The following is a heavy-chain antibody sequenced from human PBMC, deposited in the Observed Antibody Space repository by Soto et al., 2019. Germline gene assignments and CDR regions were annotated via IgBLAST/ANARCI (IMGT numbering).Heavy chain of an antibody. D-gene: IGHD3-22*01. CDR3: ASPRSGYYYY. CDR2: IYYSGST. J-gene: IGHJ4*02. CDR1: GGSISSSSYY. Sequence: QLQLQESGPGLVKPSETLSLTCTVSGGSISSSSYYWGWIRQPPGKGLEWIGSIYYSGSTYYNPSLKSRVTMSVDTSKNQFSLKLSSVTAADTAVYYCASPRSGYYYYWGQGTLVTVSS. V-gene: IGHV4-39*01.